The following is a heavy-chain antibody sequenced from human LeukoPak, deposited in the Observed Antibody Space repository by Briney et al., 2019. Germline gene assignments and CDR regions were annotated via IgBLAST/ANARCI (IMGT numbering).Heavy chain of an antibody. CDR3: AREKVSYYGSGSFYYMDV. Sequence: GGSLRLSCAASGFTFTSYWMSWVRQAPGKGLEWVANIKEDGSEKYYVDSVKGRFTISRDNAKNSLYLQMNSLRAEDTAVYYCAREKVSYYGSGSFYYMDVWGKGTTVTISS. D-gene: IGHD3-10*01. CDR2: IKEDGSEK. V-gene: IGHV3-7*01. J-gene: IGHJ6*03. CDR1: GFTFTSYW.